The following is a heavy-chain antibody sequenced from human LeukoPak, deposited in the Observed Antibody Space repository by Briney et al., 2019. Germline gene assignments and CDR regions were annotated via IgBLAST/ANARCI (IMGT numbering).Heavy chain of an antibody. CDR1: GGSISSSSYY. J-gene: IGHJ3*02. Sequence: PSETLSLTXTVSGGSISSSSYYWGWIRQPPGKGLDWIGSIYYSGSTYYNPSLKSRVTISVDTSKNQFSLKLSSVTAADTAVYYRACTYCGGDCYGAFDIWGQGTMVTVSS. CDR3: ACTYCGGDCYGAFDI. CDR2: IYYSGST. D-gene: IGHD2-21*01. V-gene: IGHV4-39*01.